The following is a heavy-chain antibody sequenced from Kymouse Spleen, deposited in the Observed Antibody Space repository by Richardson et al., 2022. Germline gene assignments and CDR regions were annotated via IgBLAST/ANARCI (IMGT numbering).Heavy chain of an antibody. CDR1: GFTFSSYW. CDR3: ARDSYYDFWSGNFDY. J-gene: IGHJ4*02. V-gene: IGHV3-7*01. Sequence: EVQLVESGGGLVQPGGSLRLSCAASGFTFSSYWMSWVRQAPGKGLEWVANIKQDGSEKYYVDSVKGRFTISRDNAKNSLYLQMNSLRAEDTAVYYCARDSYYDFWSGNFDYWGQGTLVTVSS. CDR2: IKQDGSEK. D-gene: IGHD3-3*01.